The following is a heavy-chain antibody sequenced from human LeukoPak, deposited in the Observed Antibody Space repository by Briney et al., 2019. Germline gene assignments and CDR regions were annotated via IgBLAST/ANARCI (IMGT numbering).Heavy chain of an antibody. CDR2: IYTSGST. V-gene: IGHV4-4*07. D-gene: IGHD3-10*01. Sequence: PSETLSLTCTVSGGSISSYYWSWIRQPAGKGLEWIGRIYTSGSTNYNPSLKSRVTVSIDTSKNEFSLILTSVTAADTAEYYCARHLYYSASAFWYIDLWGRGTLVIVSP. CDR3: ARHLYYSASAFWYIDL. CDR1: GGSISSYY. J-gene: IGHJ2*01.